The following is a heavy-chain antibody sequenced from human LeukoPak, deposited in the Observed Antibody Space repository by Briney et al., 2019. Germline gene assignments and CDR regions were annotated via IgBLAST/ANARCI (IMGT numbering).Heavy chain of an antibody. D-gene: IGHD6-13*01. Sequence: SETLSLTCTVSGGSISSYYWSWIRQPPGKGLEWIGYIYYSGSTNYNPSLKSRVTISVDTSKNQFSLKLSSVTAADTAVYYCARHGVAAAGTYYYYGMDVWGQGTTVTVSS. J-gene: IGHJ6*02. CDR2: IYYSGST. V-gene: IGHV4-59*08. CDR1: GGSISSYY. CDR3: ARHGVAAAGTYYYYGMDV.